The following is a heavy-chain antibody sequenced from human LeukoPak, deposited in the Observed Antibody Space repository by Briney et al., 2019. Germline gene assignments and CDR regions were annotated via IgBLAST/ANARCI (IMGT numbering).Heavy chain of an antibody. CDR1: GFTFSSYS. J-gene: IGHJ4*02. CDR3: ARSIAAAGTHGVFDY. D-gene: IGHD6-13*01. Sequence: GGSLRLSCAASGFTFSSYSMNWVRQAPGKGLEWVSSISSSSSYIYYADSVKGRFTISRDNAKNSLYLQMNSLSAEDTAVYYCARSIAAAGTHGVFDYWGQGTLVTVSS. CDR2: ISSSSSYI. V-gene: IGHV3-21*01.